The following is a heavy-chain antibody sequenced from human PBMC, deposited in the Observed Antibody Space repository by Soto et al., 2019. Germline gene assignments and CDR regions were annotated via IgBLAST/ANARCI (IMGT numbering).Heavy chain of an antibody. CDR1: GDTFTSHY. D-gene: IGHD3-3*01. CDR3: ARSSGGNFGIIIEGSNWFDP. J-gene: IGHJ5*02. Sequence: ASVKVSCKAPGDTFTSHYLNWVRQAPGQGLEWMGVINPHGGSTKYAQKFQGRITMTRDTSRSTVYMELSSLRSNDTAIYYCARSSGGNFGIIIEGSNWFDPWGQGTLVTVSS. CDR2: INPHGGST. V-gene: IGHV1-46*01.